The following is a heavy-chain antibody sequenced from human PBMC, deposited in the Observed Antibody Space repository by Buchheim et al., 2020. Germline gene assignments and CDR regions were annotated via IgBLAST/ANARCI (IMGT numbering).Heavy chain of an antibody. CDR2: IYYTGNT. Sequence: QVQVQESGPGLVKPSETLSLTCTVSGTSIRNYYWSWIRQPPGKGLEWIGYIYYTGNTKYNPSLKSRVTLSIDTSKNQLTLKLKSVTAADTAVYYCARGPSYDSWSPWFDPWGQGTL. J-gene: IGHJ5*02. CDR3: ARGPSYDSWSPWFDP. V-gene: IGHV4-59*01. CDR1: GTSIRNYY. D-gene: IGHD3-3*01.